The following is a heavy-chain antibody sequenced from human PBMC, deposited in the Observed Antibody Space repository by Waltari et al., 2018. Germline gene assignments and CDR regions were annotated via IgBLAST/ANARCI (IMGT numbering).Heavy chain of an antibody. J-gene: IGHJ3*01. V-gene: IGHV4-39*01. CDR2: ISYSGTT. Sequence: QLQLQESGPRLVKSSDTLSVICSVSRVSITSNSHYWAWTRQSPGQGLEWIATISYSGTTSISPSLKIRVSVSRDTSKNQVSLTLGSVTAAYMAVYYCSTYIGASVETAAFDVWGQGTMVTVSS. D-gene: IGHD5-12*01. CDR1: RVSITSNSHY. CDR3: STYIGASVETAAFDV.